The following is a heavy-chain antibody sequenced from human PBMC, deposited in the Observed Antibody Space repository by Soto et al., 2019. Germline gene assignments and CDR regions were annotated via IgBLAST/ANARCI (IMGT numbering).Heavy chain of an antibody. CDR1: GGSFSGYY. V-gene: IGHV4-34*01. Sequence: QVQLQQWGAGLLKPSETLSLTCAVYGGSFSGYYWSWIRQPPGKGLEWIGEINHSGSTNYNPSIKSRVTISVDTSKNQFSLKLSSVTAADTAVYYCAGTLPTTVTTVDYWGQGTLVTVSS. D-gene: IGHD4-17*01. CDR2: INHSGST. CDR3: AGTLPTTVTTVDY. J-gene: IGHJ4*02.